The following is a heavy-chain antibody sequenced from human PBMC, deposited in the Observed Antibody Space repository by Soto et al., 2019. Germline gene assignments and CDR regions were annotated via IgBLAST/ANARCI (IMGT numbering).Heavy chain of an antibody. CDR2: ISAYNGNT. J-gene: IGHJ4*02. CDR1: GYTFTSYG. D-gene: IGHD6-19*01. V-gene: IGHV1-18*01. Sequence: ASVKVSCKASGYTFTSYGISWVRQAPGQGLEWMGWISAYNGNTNYAQKLQGRVTMTTDTSTSTAYLQWSSLKASDTAMYYCARLPQYTRGPDFWGQGTLVTVSS. CDR3: ARLPQYTRGPDF.